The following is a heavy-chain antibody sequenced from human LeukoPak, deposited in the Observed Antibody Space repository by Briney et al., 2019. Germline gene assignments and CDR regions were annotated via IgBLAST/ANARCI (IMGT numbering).Heavy chain of an antibody. CDR1: GGSISSNNYY. V-gene: IGHV4-39*07. D-gene: IGHD1-26*01. CDR3: ARGRGYGGYFYYYMDV. CDR2: IYSSGSA. Sequence: PPETLSLTCTVSGGSISSNNYYWAWIRQPPGKGLEWIGSIYSSGSASYNPSLKSRVSIVLDTSKNQFSLKVTSVTAADTAVYYCARGRGYGGYFYYYMDVWGKGTTVTVSS. J-gene: IGHJ6*03.